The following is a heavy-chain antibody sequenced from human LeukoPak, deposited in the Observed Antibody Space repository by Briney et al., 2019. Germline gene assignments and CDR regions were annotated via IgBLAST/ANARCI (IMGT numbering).Heavy chain of an antibody. CDR1: GFTFCDYA. CDR2: ISGSGGTT. V-gene: IGHV3-23*01. CDR3: AKDISRNYGSEN. J-gene: IGHJ4*02. Sequence: VGSLRLSCTASGFTFCDYAMSSFRQAPGKGLEWVSAISGSGGTTYYADSVKGRVTISRDNSKNTLYLQMNSLRAEETAVYYCAKDISRNYGSENWGQGTLVTVPS. D-gene: IGHD3-10*01.